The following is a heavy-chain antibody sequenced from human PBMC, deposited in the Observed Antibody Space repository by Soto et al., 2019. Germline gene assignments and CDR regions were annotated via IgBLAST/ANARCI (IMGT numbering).Heavy chain of an antibody. V-gene: IGHV1-69*02. J-gene: IGHJ4*02. D-gene: IGHD6-13*01. CDR2: IIAILGIA. Sequence: ASVKVSCKASGGTFSSYTISWVRQAPGQGLEWMGRIIAILGIANYAQKFQGRVTMTADKSTSTAYMQVNSLRSDDTAVYYCARGISWYMFDYWGRGTLVTVSS. CDR3: ARGISWYMFDY. CDR1: GGTFSSYT.